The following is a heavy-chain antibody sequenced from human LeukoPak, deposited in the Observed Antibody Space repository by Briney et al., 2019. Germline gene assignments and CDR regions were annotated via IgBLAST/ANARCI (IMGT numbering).Heavy chain of an antibody. D-gene: IGHD6-19*01. J-gene: IGHJ3*02. Sequence: PGRSLRLSCAASGFTFSSYSMHWVRQAPGKGLEWVAVISYDGSNKYYADSVKGRFTISRDNSKNTLYLQMNSLRAEDTAVYYCAKGGGGSGWDDAFDIWGQGTMVAVSS. CDR1: GFTFSSYS. V-gene: IGHV3-30*18. CDR2: ISYDGSNK. CDR3: AKGGGGSGWDDAFDI.